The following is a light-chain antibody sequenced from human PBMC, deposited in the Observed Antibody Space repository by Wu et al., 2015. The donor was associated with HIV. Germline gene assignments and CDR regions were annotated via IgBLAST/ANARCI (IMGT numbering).Light chain of an antibody. CDR3: QQYNNWPLWT. CDR2: DAS. Sequence: EILMTQSPATLSVSPGDRVTLSCTSSQSINSNLAWYQQKPGQPPRLLIYDASTRATGIPARFSGSESGTEFTLTISSIQTEDFALYYCQQYNNWPLWTFGQGTKVEIK. V-gene: IGKV3-15*01. J-gene: IGKJ1*01. CDR1: QSINSN.